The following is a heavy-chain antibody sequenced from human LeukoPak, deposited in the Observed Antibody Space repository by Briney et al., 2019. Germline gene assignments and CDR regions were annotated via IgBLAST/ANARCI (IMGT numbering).Heavy chain of an antibody. V-gene: IGHV3-7*01. CDR2: IKHDGSDK. Sequence: GGSLRLSCVASGFSISTYYMTWVRQAPGKGLEWVANIKHDGSDKFYGDSVKGRFTISRDNTKNSVHLQMNSLRAEDTAVYYCARESNWGGDAFDIWGQGTMVTVSS. CDR3: ARESNWGGDAFDI. CDR1: GFSISTYY. J-gene: IGHJ3*02. D-gene: IGHD7-27*01.